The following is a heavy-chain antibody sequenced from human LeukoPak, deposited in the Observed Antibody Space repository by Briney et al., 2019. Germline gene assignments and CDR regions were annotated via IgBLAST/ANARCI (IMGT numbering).Heavy chain of an antibody. Sequence: QPGESLRLSCAASGFTFSSYWMSWVRQAPGKGLEWVANIKQDGSEKYYVDSVKGRFTISRDNAKNSLYLQMNSLRAEDTAVYYCARDSYGDLYDSSGYYHYYYGMDVWGQGTTVTVSS. CDR1: GFTFSSYW. CDR3: ARDSYGDLYDSSGYYHYYYGMDV. CDR2: IKQDGSEK. V-gene: IGHV3-7*01. D-gene: IGHD3-22*01. J-gene: IGHJ6*02.